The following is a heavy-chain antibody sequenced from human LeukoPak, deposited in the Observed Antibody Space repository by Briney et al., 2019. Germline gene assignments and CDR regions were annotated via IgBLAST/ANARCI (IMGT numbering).Heavy chain of an antibody. CDR3: ARDPRPYCGGDCYSY. Sequence: PGGSLRLSCAASGFTVSSNYMSWVRQAPGKGLEWVSVIYSGVSTYYADSVKGRFTISRDNSKNTLYLQMNSLRAEDTAVYYCARDPRPYCGGDCYSYWGQGTLVTVSS. CDR1: GFTVSSNY. CDR2: IYSGVST. D-gene: IGHD2-21*02. V-gene: IGHV3-53*01. J-gene: IGHJ4*02.